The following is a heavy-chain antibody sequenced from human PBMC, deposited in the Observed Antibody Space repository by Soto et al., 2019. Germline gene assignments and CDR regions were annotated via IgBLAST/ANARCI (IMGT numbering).Heavy chain of an antibody. J-gene: IGHJ4*02. CDR1: GYMFTAYY. D-gene: IGHD2-15*01. V-gene: IGHV1-2*04. CDR3: ARVSCNGGSCYFDS. Sequence: QVQLVQSGAEVKQPGASVKVSCRTSGYMFTAYYIHWVRRAPGQGLEWMGWINPNSGDTHSAQMFQGWVTMTRDTSISTAYMKLSRLRSDDTAMYFCARVSCNGGSCYFDSWGQGTLVTVSS. CDR2: INPNSGDT.